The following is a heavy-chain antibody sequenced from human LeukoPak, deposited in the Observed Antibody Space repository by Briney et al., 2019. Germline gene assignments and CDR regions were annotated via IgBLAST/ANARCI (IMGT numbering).Heavy chain of an antibody. Sequence: PGGSLRLSCAASGFTLSGNWMHWVRQAPGKGLVWVSRINSDGSSTSYADSVKGRFTISRDNAKNTLYLQMNSLRAEDTAVYYCAKSYYDSSGYYYWYFDLWGRGTLVTVSS. D-gene: IGHD3-22*01. J-gene: IGHJ2*01. V-gene: IGHV3-74*01. CDR1: GFTLSGNW. CDR2: INSDGSST. CDR3: AKSYYDSSGYYYWYFDL.